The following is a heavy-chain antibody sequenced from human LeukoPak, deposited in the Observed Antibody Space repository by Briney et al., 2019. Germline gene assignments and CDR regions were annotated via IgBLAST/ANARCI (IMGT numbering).Heavy chain of an antibody. CDR3: ARGNSGYDYAFDI. CDR1: GVSISSYH. V-gene: IGHV4-59*01. J-gene: IGHJ3*02. D-gene: IGHD5-12*01. CDR2: IYSSGST. Sequence: PSETLSLTCTVSGVSISSYHWSWLRQPPGKGLQWIGFIYSSGSTNYNPSLKSRVTISLDTSKNQFSLRVSSVTSADTAVYYCARGNSGYDYAFDIWGQGTMVTVSS.